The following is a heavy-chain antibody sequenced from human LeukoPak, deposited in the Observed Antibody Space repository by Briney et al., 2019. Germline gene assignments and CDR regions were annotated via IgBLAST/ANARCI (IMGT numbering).Heavy chain of an antibody. CDR3: ATDLWWLEGGRYFDY. J-gene: IGHJ4*02. CDR2: FDPEDGET. D-gene: IGHD2-8*02. CDR1: GYTFTNNY. Sequence: ASVEVSCKASGYTFTNNYMHWVRQAPGKGLEWMGGFDPEDGETIYAQKFQGRVTMTEDTSTDTAYMELSSLRSEDTAVYYCATDLWWLEGGRYFDYWGQGTLVTVSS. V-gene: IGHV1-24*01.